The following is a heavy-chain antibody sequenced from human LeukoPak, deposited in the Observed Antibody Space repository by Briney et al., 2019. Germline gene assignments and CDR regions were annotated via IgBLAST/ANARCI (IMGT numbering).Heavy chain of an antibody. D-gene: IGHD6-19*01. V-gene: IGHV3-21*01. Sequence: GSLRLSCAASGFTFSSYSMNWVRQAPGKGLEWVSSISSSSGYIYYADSLKGRFTISRDNAKNSLYLQMNSLRAEDTAVYYCARAVGDLAVSGREDYWGQGTLVTVSS. J-gene: IGHJ4*02. CDR2: ISSSSGYI. CDR3: ARAVGDLAVSGREDY. CDR1: GFTFSSYS.